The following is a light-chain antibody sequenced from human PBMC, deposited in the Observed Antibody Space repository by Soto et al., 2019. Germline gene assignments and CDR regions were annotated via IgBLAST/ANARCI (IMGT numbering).Light chain of an antibody. CDR3: QQRSNWPPGYT. CDR1: QSVSSH. Sequence: VLTQSPATLSLSPGERATLSRRASQSVSSHLAWYQQKPGQAPRLLMYDTFNRATGIPARFNGSGSGTDFTLTISSLEPQDFAVYYCQQRSNWPPGYTFGQGTKVDIK. J-gene: IGKJ2*01. V-gene: IGKV3-11*01. CDR2: DTF.